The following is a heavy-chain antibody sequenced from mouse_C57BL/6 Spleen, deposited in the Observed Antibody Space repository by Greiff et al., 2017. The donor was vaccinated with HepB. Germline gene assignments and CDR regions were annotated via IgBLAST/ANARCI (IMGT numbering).Heavy chain of an antibody. CDR2: ISDGGSYT. D-gene: IGHD4-1*01. J-gene: IGHJ4*01. CDR1: GFTFSSYA. CDR3: AREGTGTGYAMDY. Sequence: EVQRVESGGGLVKPGGSLKLSCAASGFTFSSYAMSWVRQTPEKRLEWVATISDGGSYTYYPDNVKGRFTISRDNAKNNLYLQMSHLKSEDTAMYYCAREGTGTGYAMDYWGQGTSVTVSS. V-gene: IGHV5-4*01.